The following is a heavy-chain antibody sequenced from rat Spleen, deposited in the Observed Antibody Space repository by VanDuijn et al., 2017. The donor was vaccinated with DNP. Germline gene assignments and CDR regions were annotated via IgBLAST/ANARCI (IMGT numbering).Heavy chain of an antibody. V-gene: IGHV5-31*01. J-gene: IGHJ4*01. Sequence: EVQLVQSGGGLVQPGRSLKLSCVASGFTFTDYWMTWIRQVPGKGLEWVASITSSGGGTFYSDSVKGRFTISRDNAKNTLYLQMNSLRSEDTATYYCIRRTVVTGAMDAWGQGTAVAVSS. D-gene: IGHD1-1*01. CDR1: GFTFTDYW. CDR3: IRRTVVTGAMDA. CDR2: ITSSGGGT.